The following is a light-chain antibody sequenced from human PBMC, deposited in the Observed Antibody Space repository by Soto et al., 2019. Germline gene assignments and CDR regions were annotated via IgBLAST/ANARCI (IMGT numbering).Light chain of an antibody. CDR3: QYYDLSLTYV. CDR2: GYY. Sequence: QSVLTQPPSVSGSPGQMFTFSCTGIRSNIGAGYDVHWYQQVPGAAPKLLIYGYYNRPSGVPDRFSGSKSGNAASLAIAGLQAEDEADYYCQYYDLSLTYVFGTGTKVTVL. J-gene: IGLJ1*01. CDR1: RSNIGAGYD. V-gene: IGLV1-40*01.